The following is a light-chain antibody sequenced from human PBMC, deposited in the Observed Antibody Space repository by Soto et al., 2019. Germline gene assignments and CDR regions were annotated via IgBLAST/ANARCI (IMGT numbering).Light chain of an antibody. J-gene: IGLJ3*02. CDR2: EVS. V-gene: IGLV2-23*02. Sequence: QSVLTQPASVSGSPGQSITISCTGTSSDVGRYNFVSWYQQHPGKAPKVMIFEVSKRPSGVSNRFSGSKSGNTASLTISGLQTEDEADYHCCSYARGSTADSSTWVFGGGTKLTVL. CDR3: CSYARGSTADSSTWV. CDR1: SSDVGRYNF.